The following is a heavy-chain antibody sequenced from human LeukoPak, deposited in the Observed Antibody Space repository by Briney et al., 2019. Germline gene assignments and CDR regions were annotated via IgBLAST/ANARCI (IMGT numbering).Heavy chain of an antibody. CDR2: ITTSDGNT. CDR1: GFTFSSYT. D-gene: IGHD7-27*01. V-gene: IGHV3-23*01. CDR3: AKDGGLWVSAHWGDS. J-gene: IGHJ4*02. Sequence: GGSLRLSCAASGFTFSSYTMSWVRQAPGKGLEWVSTITTSDGNTYYADSVKGRFTVSRDNSKNTLFLQMNSLKAEDTAVYYCAKDGGLWVSAHWGDSWGRGTLVTVSS.